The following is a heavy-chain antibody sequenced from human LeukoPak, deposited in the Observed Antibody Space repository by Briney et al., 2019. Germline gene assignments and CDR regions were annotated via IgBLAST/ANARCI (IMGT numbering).Heavy chain of an antibody. CDR2: IYYSGST. CDR3: ARDSGSGSYYGPKYYYYYMDV. J-gene: IGHJ6*03. V-gene: IGHV4-59*01. Sequence: SETLSLTCTVSGGSIGSYYWSWIRQPPGKGLEWIGYIYYSGSTNCNPSLKSRVTISVDTSKNQFSLKLSSVTAADTAVYYCARDSGSGSYYGPKYYYYYMDVWGKGTTVTISS. CDR1: GGSIGSYY. D-gene: IGHD3-10*01.